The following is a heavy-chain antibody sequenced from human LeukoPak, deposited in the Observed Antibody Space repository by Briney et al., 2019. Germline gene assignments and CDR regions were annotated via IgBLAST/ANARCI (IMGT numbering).Heavy chain of an antibody. CDR3: ARAVRLTDY. Sequence: GGSLRLSCAASGFTFSNYWMSWVRQAPGKGLEWVASIKQDGGEMYYVDSVKGRFTISRYNAKTSLYLQMNTLRVEDTAVYYCARAVRLTDYWGQGTLVTVSS. CDR1: GFTFSNYW. D-gene: IGHD2-2*01. V-gene: IGHV3-7*01. CDR2: IKQDGGEM. J-gene: IGHJ4*02.